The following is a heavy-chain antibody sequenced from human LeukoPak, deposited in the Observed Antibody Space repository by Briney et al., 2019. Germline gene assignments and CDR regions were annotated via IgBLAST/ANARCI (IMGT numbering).Heavy chain of an antibody. Sequence: PGGSLRLSCAASGFTVSNYDMHWVRQATGKGLEWVSAIGTSGDTYYPGSVKGPFTISREIAKYFLYLQMNSLRAGDTAVYYCARGCEQGWDYWGQGTLVTVSS. CDR2: IGTSGDT. V-gene: IGHV3-13*01. CDR3: ARGCEQGWDY. D-gene: IGHD4/OR15-4a*01. J-gene: IGHJ4*02. CDR1: GFTVSNYD.